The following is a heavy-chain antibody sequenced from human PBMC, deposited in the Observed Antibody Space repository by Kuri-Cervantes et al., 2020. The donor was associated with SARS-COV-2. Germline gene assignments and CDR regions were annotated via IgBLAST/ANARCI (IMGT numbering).Heavy chain of an antibody. D-gene: IGHD2-2*02. CDR2: ISSSSSYI. Sequence: GESLKISCAASGFTFSSYSMNWVRQAPGKGLEWVSSISSSSSYIYYADSVKGRFTISRDNAKNSLYLQMNSLRAEDTAVYYCAKAGHCSSTSCYIYYYYGMDVWGQGTTVTVSS. CDR1: GFTFSSYS. J-gene: IGHJ6*02. V-gene: IGHV3-21*01. CDR3: AKAGHCSSTSCYIYYYYGMDV.